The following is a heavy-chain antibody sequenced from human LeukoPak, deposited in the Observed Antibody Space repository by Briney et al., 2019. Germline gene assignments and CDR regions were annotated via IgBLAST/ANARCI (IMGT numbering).Heavy chain of an antibody. D-gene: IGHD4-11*01. CDR1: GXXXXXXX. CDR3: ARGQGTVTTH. V-gene: IGHV4-34*01. Sequence: SETLSLTCAVSGXXXXXXXXXXXXXXXXXXLEWIGEINHSGSANYNPSLMSRVAISLDTSKNHFSLNLSSVTAADTAVYYCARGQGTVTTHWGQGTLVTVSS. J-gene: IGHJ4*02. CDR2: INHSGSA.